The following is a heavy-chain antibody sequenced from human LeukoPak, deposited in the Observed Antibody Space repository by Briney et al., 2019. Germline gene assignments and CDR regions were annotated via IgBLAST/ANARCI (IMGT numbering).Heavy chain of an antibody. CDR3: ARDLGPCSSTSCPQDY. CDR1: GYTFTGYY. CDR2: INPNSGGT. V-gene: IGHV1-2*02. Sequence: VASVKVSCKASGYTFTGYYMHWVRQAPGQGLEWMGWINPNSGGTNYAQKFQGSVTMTRDTSISTAYMELSRLRSDDTAVYYCARDLGPCSSTSCPQDYWGQGTLVTVSS. D-gene: IGHD2-2*01. J-gene: IGHJ4*02.